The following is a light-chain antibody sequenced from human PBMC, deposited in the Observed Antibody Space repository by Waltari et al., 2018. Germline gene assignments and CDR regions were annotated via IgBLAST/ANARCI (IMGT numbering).Light chain of an antibody. CDR3: QQRSKWPFT. CDR1: PSIASL. Sequence: EIVLTQSPATLALSPGARATLSCRASPSIASLLGWYQQKPGQAPRLLIYDAINRAAGIPGRFSGSGSETDFTLTISSLEPEDFAVYYCQQRSKWPFTFGPGTTVDIK. CDR2: DAI. V-gene: IGKV3-11*01. J-gene: IGKJ3*01.